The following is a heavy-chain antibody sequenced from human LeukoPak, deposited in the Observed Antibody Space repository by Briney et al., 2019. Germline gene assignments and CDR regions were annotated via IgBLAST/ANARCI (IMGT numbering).Heavy chain of an antibody. CDR2: INPNSGGT. V-gene: IGHV1-2*02. Sequence: GASVKVSCKASGNTFTGYHIHWVRQAPGQGLEWVGWINPNSGGTNYAQNFQGRVTMTRDTSISTAYMELSSLKSDDTAVYYRARGDAFDIWGQGTMVTVSS. CDR1: GNTFTGYH. CDR3: ARGDAFDI. J-gene: IGHJ3*02.